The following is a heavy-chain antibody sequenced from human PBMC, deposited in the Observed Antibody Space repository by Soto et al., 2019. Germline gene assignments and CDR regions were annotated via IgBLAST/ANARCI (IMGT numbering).Heavy chain of an antibody. D-gene: IGHD6-6*01. CDR2: INHSGST. CDR3: ARGRLEVGSSSSFVVDYYYYYMDV. CDR1: GGSFSGYY. Sequence: SETLSLTCAVYGGSFSGYYWSWIRQPPGKGLEWIGEINHSGSTNYNPSLTSRVTISVGTSKNQFSLKLSSVTAADPAVYYCARGRLEVGSSSSFVVDYYYYYMDVWGKGTTVTVSS. V-gene: IGHV4-34*01. J-gene: IGHJ6*03.